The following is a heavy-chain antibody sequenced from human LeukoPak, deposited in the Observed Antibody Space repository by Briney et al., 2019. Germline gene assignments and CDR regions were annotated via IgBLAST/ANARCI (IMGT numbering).Heavy chain of an antibody. CDR1: GFTFSSYG. Sequence: GGSLRLSCAASGFTFSSYGMNWVRQAPGEGLEWVSAISGSGGSTYYADSVKGRFTISRDNAKNSLYLQMNSLRAEDTAVYYCARGGDYDILTGYLYYFDYWGQGTLVTVSS. CDR3: ARGGDYDILTGYLYYFDY. J-gene: IGHJ4*02. V-gene: IGHV3-23*01. D-gene: IGHD3-9*01. CDR2: ISGSGGST.